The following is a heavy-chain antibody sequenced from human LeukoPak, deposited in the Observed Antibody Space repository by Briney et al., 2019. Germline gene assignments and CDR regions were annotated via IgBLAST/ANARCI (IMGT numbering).Heavy chain of an antibody. CDR3: AADGVVAHHNWFDP. J-gene: IGHJ5*02. D-gene: IGHD2-15*01. V-gene: IGHV1-58*02. Sequence: ASVKVSCKASGFTFTSSAMQWVRQARGQRLEWIGWIVVGSGNTNYAQKFQERVTITRDMSTSTAYMELSSLRSEDTAVYYCAADGVVAHHNWFDPWGQGTLVTVSP. CDR1: GFTFTSSA. CDR2: IVVGSGNT.